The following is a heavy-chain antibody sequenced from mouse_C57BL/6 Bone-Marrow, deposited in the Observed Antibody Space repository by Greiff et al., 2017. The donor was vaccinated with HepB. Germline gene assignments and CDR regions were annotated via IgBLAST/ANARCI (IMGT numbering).Heavy chain of an antibody. CDR3: SRLSPFAANWDFYGMDY. CDR1: GYTFTSYW. D-gene: IGHD4-1*01. CDR2: IDPSDSYT. J-gene: IGHJ4*01. Sequence: QVQLQQPGAELVRPGTSVKLSCKASGYTFTSYWMHWVKQRPGQGLEWIGVIDPSDSYTNYNQKFKGKATLTVDTSSSTAYMQLSSLTSEDYAVSYCSRLSPFAANWDFYGMDYWGQGTSVTVSS. V-gene: IGHV1-59*01.